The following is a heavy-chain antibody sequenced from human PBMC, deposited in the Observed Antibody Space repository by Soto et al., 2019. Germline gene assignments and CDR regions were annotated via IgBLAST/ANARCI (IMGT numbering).Heavy chain of an antibody. Sequence: QVQLVESGGGVVQPGRSLRLSCAASGFTFSSYGMHWVRQAPGKGLEWVAVISYDGSNKYYADSVKGRFTISRDNSKNTLYRQMNSLRAEDTAVYYCAKAYSSGWYTSYYYGMDVWGQGTTVTVSS. V-gene: IGHV3-30*18. J-gene: IGHJ6*02. D-gene: IGHD6-19*01. CDR3: AKAYSSGWYTSYYYGMDV. CDR2: ISYDGSNK. CDR1: GFTFSSYG.